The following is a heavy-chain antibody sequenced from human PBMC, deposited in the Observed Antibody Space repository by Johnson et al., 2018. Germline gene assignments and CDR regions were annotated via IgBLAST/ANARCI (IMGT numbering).Heavy chain of an antibody. CDR2: TIPIFGKA. V-gene: IGHV1-69*01. J-gene: IGHJ6*02. CDR3: PSTGGYCSSTSCYLFDV. D-gene: IGHD2-2*01. CDR1: GGTFSSYA. Sequence: QVQLVESGAEVTKPGSSXKVSCKASGGTFSSYALSWVRQAPGQGLDWLGGTIPIFGKANYAQKFQGRVTMTADESTSTAYREWSSLRSEDTAVYYCPSTGGYCSSTSCYLFDVWGQGTTVTVSS.